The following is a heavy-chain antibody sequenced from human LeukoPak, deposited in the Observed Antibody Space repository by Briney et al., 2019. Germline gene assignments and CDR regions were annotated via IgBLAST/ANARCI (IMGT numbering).Heavy chain of an antibody. V-gene: IGHV4-59*01. D-gene: IGHD4-11*01. J-gene: IGHJ5*02. CDR3: ARDRNYFDA. CDR2: IYYTTNP. Sequence: SETLSLTCSLSGGSLINNFWSCLRLLPGKGLEWIGNIYYTTNPNYNPSVASRVTISVDTSKDQLSLKLSSLTAADTAVYYFARDRNYFDAWGQGTRVTVSS. CDR1: GGSLINNF.